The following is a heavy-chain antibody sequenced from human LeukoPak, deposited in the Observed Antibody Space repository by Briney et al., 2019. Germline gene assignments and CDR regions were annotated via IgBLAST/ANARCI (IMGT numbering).Heavy chain of an antibody. CDR1: GVTFSSYA. V-gene: IGHV3-23*01. Sequence: GGSLRLSCAASGVTFSSYAMSWVRQAPGKGLGWVSAISGSGGSTYYADSVKGRFTISRDNSKNTLYLQMSSLRAEDTAVYYCARGITGTTNYYYYYMDVWGKGTTVTVSS. CDR3: ARGITGTTNYYYYYMDV. J-gene: IGHJ6*03. D-gene: IGHD1-20*01. CDR2: ISGSGGST.